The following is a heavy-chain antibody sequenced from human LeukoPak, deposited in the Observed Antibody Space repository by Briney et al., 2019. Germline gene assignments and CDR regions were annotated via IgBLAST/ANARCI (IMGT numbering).Heavy chain of an antibody. CDR3: ARELISSRAAFDT. Sequence: SETLPLTCAVYGGSLNDYLWSWIRQPPGQGLEWIGEVGHSGTTNYNPSLKSRVTISVDTSKSQFSLRLTSVTAADTAVYYCARELISSRAAFDTWGQGTVVTVSS. J-gene: IGHJ3*02. CDR2: VGHSGTT. V-gene: IGHV4-34*01. D-gene: IGHD3-10*01. CDR1: GGSLNDYL.